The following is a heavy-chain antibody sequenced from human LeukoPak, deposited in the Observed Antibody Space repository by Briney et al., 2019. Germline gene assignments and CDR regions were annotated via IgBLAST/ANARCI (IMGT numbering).Heavy chain of an antibody. J-gene: IGHJ3*02. Sequence: GASLRLSCAASGFTFSSYAMSWVRQAPGKGLERVSAISGSGGSTYYADSVKGRFTISRDNSKNTLYLQMNSLRAEDTAVYYCAKDHGYCSGGSCSNNAFDIWGQGTMVTVSS. CDR1: GFTFSSYA. V-gene: IGHV3-23*01. CDR3: AKDHGYCSGGSCSNNAFDI. D-gene: IGHD2-15*01. CDR2: ISGSGGST.